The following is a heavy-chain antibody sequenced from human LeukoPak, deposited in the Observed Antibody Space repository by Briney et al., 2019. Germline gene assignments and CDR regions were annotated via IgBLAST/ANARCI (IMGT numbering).Heavy chain of an antibody. V-gene: IGHV4-34*01. Sequence: PSETLSLTCAVYGGSFSGYYWSWIRQPPGKGLEWIGEINHSGSTNYNPSLKSRVTISVDTSKNQFSLKLSSVTAADTAVYYCARHIEAAGYYRWFDPWGQGTLVTVSS. CDR2: INHSGST. D-gene: IGHD6-13*01. J-gene: IGHJ5*02. CDR3: ARHIEAAGYYRWFDP. CDR1: GGSFSGYY.